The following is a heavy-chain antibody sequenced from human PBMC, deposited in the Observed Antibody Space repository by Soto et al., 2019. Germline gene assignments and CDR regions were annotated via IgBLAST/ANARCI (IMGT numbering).Heavy chain of an antibody. J-gene: IGHJ6*02. CDR1: GFSFSTYA. CDR3: ARGNSLSYSYYGLDV. D-gene: IGHD2-8*01. Sequence: QVQLVESGGGVAHPGRSLRLSCAASGFSFSTYAMHWVRQAPGKGLEWVALISYNGGSKYYADSVKGRFTISRDNSKNTLDLQMDSLRPEDTSLYYCARGNSLSYSYYGLDVWGQGTTVTVSS. CDR2: ISYNGGSK. V-gene: IGHV3-30-3*01.